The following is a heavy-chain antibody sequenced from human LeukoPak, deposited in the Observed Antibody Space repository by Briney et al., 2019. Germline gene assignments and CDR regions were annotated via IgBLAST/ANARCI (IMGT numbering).Heavy chain of an antibody. CDR2: IYHSGSA. CDR1: GGSISSSNW. V-gene: IGHV4-4*02. Sequence: PSGTLSLTCAVSGGSISSSNWWSWVRQPPGKGLEWIGEIYHSGSANYNPSLKSRVTISVDKSKNQFSLKLSSVTAADTAVYYCAREDGNTVTTHYDAFDIWGQGTMVTVSS. CDR3: AREDGNTVTTHYDAFDI. J-gene: IGHJ3*02. D-gene: IGHD4-17*01.